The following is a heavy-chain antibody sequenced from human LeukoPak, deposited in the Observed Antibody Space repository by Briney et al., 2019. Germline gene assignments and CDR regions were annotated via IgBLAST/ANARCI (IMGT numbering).Heavy chain of an antibody. D-gene: IGHD2-2*02. Sequence: GGSLRLSCAASGFTFSSYGMHWVRQAPGKGLEWVAVIWYDGSNKYYVDSVKGRFTISRDNSKNTLYLQMNSLRAEDTAVYYCARERRVVVVPAAIVAYFDYWGQGTLVTVSS. J-gene: IGHJ4*02. CDR2: IWYDGSNK. V-gene: IGHV3-33*01. CDR1: GFTFSSYG. CDR3: ARERRVVVVPAAIVAYFDY.